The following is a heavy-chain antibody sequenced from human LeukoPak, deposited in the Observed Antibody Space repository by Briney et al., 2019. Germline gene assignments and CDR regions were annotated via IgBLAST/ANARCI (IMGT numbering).Heavy chain of an antibody. CDR1: GFTFSTYW. Sequence: GGSLRLSCAASGFTFSTYWMHWVRQAPGKGLVWVSRINSDGTNTNYADSVKGRFSISRDNAKNTLYLQMNSLRAEDTAVYYCARVGEYDTTSRLGYWGQGTLVTVSS. J-gene: IGHJ4*02. CDR2: INSDGTNT. CDR3: ARVGEYDTTSRLGY. D-gene: IGHD2/OR15-2a*01. V-gene: IGHV3-74*01.